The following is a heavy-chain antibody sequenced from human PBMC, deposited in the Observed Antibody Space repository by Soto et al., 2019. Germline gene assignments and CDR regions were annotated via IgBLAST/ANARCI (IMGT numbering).Heavy chain of an antibody. J-gene: IGHJ4*02. Sequence: QVQLVQSGAEVKKPGASVKLSCKASGYTFTSYYIHWVRQAPGQGLEWMAIINPNGGSTNSAQKFQGRVTVTRDTSTSTVYMELPSLRSEDTAVYYCARNLATGDYWGQGTLVTVSS. CDR3: ARNLATGDY. CDR1: GYTFTSYY. CDR2: INPNGGST. D-gene: IGHD1-1*01. V-gene: IGHV1-46*01.